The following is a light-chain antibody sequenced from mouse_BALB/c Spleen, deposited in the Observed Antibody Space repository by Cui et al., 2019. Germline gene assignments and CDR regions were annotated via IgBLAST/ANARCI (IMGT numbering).Light chain of an antibody. CDR1: LSVSY. J-gene: IGKJ5*01. Sequence: QIVLTQSPAIMSASPGEKVTMTCSASLSVSYMYWYQQKPGSSPRLLIYDTSNLASGVPVRFSGSGSGTSYSLTISRMEAEDAATYYCQQWSSYPLTFGAGTKLELK. CDR3: QQWSSYPLT. V-gene: IGKV4-55*01. CDR2: DTS.